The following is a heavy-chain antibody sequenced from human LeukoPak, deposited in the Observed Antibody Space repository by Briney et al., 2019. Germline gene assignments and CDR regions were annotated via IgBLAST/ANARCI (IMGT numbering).Heavy chain of an antibody. D-gene: IGHD3-22*01. J-gene: IGHJ4*02. V-gene: IGHV3-21*01. Sequence: PGGSLRLSCAASGFSFSSSDMNWVRQAPGKGLEWVSSISSSSSYIYYADSVKGRFTISRDNAKNSLYLQMNSLRAEDTAVYYCAREYDSSGSPSGFDYWGQGTLVTVSS. CDR2: ISSSSSYI. CDR3: AREYDSSGSPSGFDY. CDR1: GFSFSSSD.